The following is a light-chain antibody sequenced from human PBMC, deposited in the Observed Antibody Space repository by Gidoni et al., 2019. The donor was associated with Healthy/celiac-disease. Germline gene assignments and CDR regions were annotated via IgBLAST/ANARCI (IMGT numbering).Light chain of an antibody. Sequence: DIQMTQSTSTLSASVGDRVTITCRASQSISSWLAWYQQTPGKAPTLLIYTASSLESGVPARFSGSGSGTDFTLTLRRLPPDDFATYYFQPSNSYSSWTFGQGTQVEIK. J-gene: IGKJ1*01. CDR3: QPSNSYSSWT. CDR1: QSISSW. CDR2: TAS. V-gene: IGKV1-5*03.